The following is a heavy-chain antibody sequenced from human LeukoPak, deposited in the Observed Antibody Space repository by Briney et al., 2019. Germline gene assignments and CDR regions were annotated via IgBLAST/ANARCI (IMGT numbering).Heavy chain of an antibody. CDR2: ISGSGGST. J-gene: IGHJ4*02. D-gene: IGHD1-1*01. CDR1: GFTFSSYA. Sequence: GGSLRLSCAASGFTFSSYAMSWVRQAPRKGLEWVSAISGSGGSTYYADSVKGRLTISRDNAKNSLYLQMNSLRAEDTAVYYCASRGTGDYWGQGTLVTVSS. CDR3: ASRGTGDY. V-gene: IGHV3-23*01.